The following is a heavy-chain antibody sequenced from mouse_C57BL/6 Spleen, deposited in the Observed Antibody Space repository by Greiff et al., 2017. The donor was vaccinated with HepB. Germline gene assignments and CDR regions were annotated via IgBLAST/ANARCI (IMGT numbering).Heavy chain of an antibody. CDR2: IYPGDGDT. J-gene: IGHJ1*03. CDR1: GYAFSSYW. D-gene: IGHD1-1*01. CDR3: ARGRVVAHWYFDV. V-gene: IGHV1-80*01. Sequence: VKVVESGAELVKPGASVKISCKASGYAFSSYWMNWVKQRPGKGLEWIGQIYPGDGDTNYNGKFKGKATLTADKSSSTAYMQLSSLTSEDSAVYFCARGRVVAHWYFDVWGTGTTVTVSS.